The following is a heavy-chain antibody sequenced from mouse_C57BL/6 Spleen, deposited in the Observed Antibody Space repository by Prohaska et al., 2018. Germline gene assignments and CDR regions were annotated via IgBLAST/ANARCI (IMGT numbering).Heavy chain of an antibody. CDR2: ISDGGSYT. Sequence: EVQLVESGGGLVKPGGSLKLSCAASGFTFSSHAMSWVRQTPEKRLEWVATISDGGSYTYYPDNVKGRFTISRDNAKNNLYLQMSHLKSEDTAMYYCARELGRYFDVWGTGTTVTVSS. J-gene: IGHJ1*03. CDR1: GFTFSSHA. CDR3: ARELGRYFDV. V-gene: IGHV5-4*01. D-gene: IGHD4-1*01.